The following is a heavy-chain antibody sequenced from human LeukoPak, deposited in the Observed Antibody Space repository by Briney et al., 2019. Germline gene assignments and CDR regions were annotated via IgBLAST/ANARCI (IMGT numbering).Heavy chain of an antibody. Sequence: GGSLRLSCAASGLXVSRNDISWVRQAPGKGLEWVSLIYRGGSTYHADSVKGRFTISRDNSKNTLYLQMNSLRAEDTAVYYCARTNYYDSSGYPFDYWGQGTLVTVSS. CDR2: IYRGGST. CDR1: GLXVSRND. V-gene: IGHV3-53*01. J-gene: IGHJ4*02. CDR3: ARTNYYDSSGYPFDY. D-gene: IGHD3-22*01.